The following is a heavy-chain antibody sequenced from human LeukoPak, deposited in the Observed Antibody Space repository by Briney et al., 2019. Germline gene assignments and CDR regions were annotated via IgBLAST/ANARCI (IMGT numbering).Heavy chain of an antibody. Sequence: ASVKVSCKASGYTFTGYYMHWVRQAPGQGLEWMGWINPNSGGTNYAQKFQGWVTMTRDTSISTACMELSRLRSDDTAVYYCARDDYSKAFDIWGQGTMVTVSS. J-gene: IGHJ3*02. CDR2: INPNSGGT. CDR3: ARDDYSKAFDI. D-gene: IGHD4-11*01. CDR1: GYTFTGYY. V-gene: IGHV1-2*04.